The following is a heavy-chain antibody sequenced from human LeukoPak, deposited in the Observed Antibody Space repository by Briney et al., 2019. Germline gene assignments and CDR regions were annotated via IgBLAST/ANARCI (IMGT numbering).Heavy chain of an antibody. V-gene: IGHV3-23*01. CDR1: GFAFSVYA. CDR2: INANSGTT. D-gene: IGHD6-19*01. CDR3: AKPIGGGLAVTADWFHP. Sequence: GGSLRLSCSASGFAFSVYAMSWLRQPPGKGLEWVSTINANSGTTSYAASVRGRFTISRDNSKNTLYLQLNTLRADDTATYYCAKPIGGGLAVTADWFHPWGQGTLVVVSS. J-gene: IGHJ5*01.